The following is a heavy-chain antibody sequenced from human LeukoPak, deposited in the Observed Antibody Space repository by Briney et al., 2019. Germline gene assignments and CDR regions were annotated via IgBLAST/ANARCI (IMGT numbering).Heavy chain of an antibody. V-gene: IGHV3-23*01. CDR3: TKWSGFGDD. CDR1: GFTFSSNS. CDR2: ISGSGDST. Sequence: GGSLRLSCAASGFTFSSNSMTWVRQTPGKGREWVSGISGSGDSTFYAGSVKGRFTISRDNSRNTLYLQMSSLRPEDTAVYYCTKWSGFGDDWGQGTLVTVSS. J-gene: IGHJ4*02. D-gene: IGHD3-10*01.